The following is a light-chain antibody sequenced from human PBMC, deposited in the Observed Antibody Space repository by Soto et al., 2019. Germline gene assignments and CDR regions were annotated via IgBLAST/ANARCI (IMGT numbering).Light chain of an antibody. J-gene: IGLJ1*01. CDR3: CSYAGSSTPPYN. CDR1: SSDVGSYNL. V-gene: IGLV2-23*02. CDR2: EVS. Sequence: QSALAQPASVSGSPGQSITISCTGTSSDVGSYNLVSWYQQHPGKAPKLMIYEVSKRPSGVSNRFSGSKSGNTASLTISGLQAEDEADYYCCSYAGSSTPPYNFGTGTMVTVL.